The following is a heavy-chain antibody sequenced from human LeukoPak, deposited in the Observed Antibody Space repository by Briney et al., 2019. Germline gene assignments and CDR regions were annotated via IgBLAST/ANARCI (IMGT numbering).Heavy chain of an antibody. CDR1: RFTFSSYS. V-gene: IGHV3-21*04. D-gene: IGHD3-22*01. Sequence: GGSLRLSCAASRFTFSSYSMNWVRQAPGKGLEWVSSISSSSSYIYYADSVKGRFTISRGNAKNSLYLQMNSLRAEDTAVYYCARDHLPYYYDSSGYYLSPWGQGTLVTVSS. CDR3: ARDHLPYYYDSSGYYLSP. J-gene: IGHJ5*02. CDR2: ISSSSSYI.